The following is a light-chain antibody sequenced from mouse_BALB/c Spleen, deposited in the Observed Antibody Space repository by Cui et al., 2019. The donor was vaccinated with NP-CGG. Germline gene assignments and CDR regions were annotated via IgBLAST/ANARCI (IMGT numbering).Light chain of an antibody. CDR3: ALWYSNHWV. J-gene: IGLJ1*01. CDR2: GTN. Sequence: QAVVTQESALTTSPGETVTITCRSSTGAVTTSNYANWVQEKPDHLFTGLIGGTNNRPPGIPARFSGSLIGDKAALTITGAQTEDEALYFCALWYSNHWVFGGGTKLTVL. CDR1: TGAVTTSNY. V-gene: IGLV1*01.